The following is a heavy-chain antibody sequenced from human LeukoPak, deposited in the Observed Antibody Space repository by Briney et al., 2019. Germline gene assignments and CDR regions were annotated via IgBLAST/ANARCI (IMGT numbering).Heavy chain of an antibody. D-gene: IGHD1-1*01. CDR2: IYASGST. CDR1: GGSISSGSYY. V-gene: IGHV4-61*02. Sequence: SETLSLTCTVSGGSISSGSYYWSWIRQPAGKGLEWIGRIYASGSTNYNPSLKSRVTISVDTSKNQFSLKLSSVTAADTAVYYCASQRGGTPYYFVYWGQGTLVTVSS. J-gene: IGHJ4*02. CDR3: ASQRGGTPYYFVY.